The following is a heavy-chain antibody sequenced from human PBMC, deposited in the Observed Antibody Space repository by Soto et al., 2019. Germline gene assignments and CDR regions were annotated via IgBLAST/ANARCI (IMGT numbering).Heavy chain of an antibody. CDR3: ARDGACSSSSCHNNWFDP. D-gene: IGHD2-2*01. V-gene: IGHV3-30*03. CDR2: ISYDGSNK. J-gene: IGHJ5*02. Sequence: GGSLRLSCAASGFTFSSYGMHWVRQAPGKGLEWVAIISYDGSNKYYADSVKGRFTISRDNSKNTLYLQMNSLGAEDTAMYNCARDGACSSSSCHNNWFDPWGQGALVTVSS. CDR1: GFTFSSYG.